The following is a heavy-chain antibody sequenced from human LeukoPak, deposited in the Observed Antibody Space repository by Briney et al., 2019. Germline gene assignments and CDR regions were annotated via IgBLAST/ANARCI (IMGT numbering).Heavy chain of an antibody. CDR1: GYTFTGYY. J-gene: IGHJ3*02. D-gene: IGHD4-17*01. CDR3: AREGQPSDYGDHPDAFDI. V-gene: IGHV1-2*02. Sequence: ALVKVSCKASGYTFTGYYMHWVRQAPGQGLEWMGWINPNSGGTNYAQKFQGRVTMTRDTSISTAYMELSRLRSDDTAVYYCAREGQPSDYGDHPDAFDIWGQGTMVTVSS. CDR2: INPNSGGT.